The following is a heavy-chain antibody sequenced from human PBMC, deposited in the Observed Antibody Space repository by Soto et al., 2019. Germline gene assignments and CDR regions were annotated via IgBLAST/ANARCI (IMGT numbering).Heavy chain of an antibody. CDR1: GGSISIGGYT. V-gene: IGHV4-30-2*01. CDR2: IYHSGNT. J-gene: IGHJ4*02. CDR3: ARGDSNPPATFDF. D-gene: IGHD2-15*01. Sequence: QLQLQESGSGLVKPSQTLSLTCAVSGGSISIGGYTWSWIRQPPGKGLEWIGYIYHSGNTNYNPSIKSRVNMSVDMSKNQFSLKLSSVTAADPAVYYCARGDSNPPATFDFWGQGTLVDVSS.